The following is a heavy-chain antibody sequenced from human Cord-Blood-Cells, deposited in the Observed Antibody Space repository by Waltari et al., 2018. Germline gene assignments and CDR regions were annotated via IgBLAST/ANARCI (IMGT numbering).Heavy chain of an antibody. J-gene: IGHJ3*02. CDR1: GGXXXXXX. D-gene: IGHD2-2*01. CDR2: IIPIFGTA. Sequence: QVQLVQSGAEVKKPGSSVKVSCKASGGXXXXXXXXXXXXXXXXGGEWMGGIIPIFGTANYAQKFQGRVTITADESTITAYMELSSLRSEDTAVYYCASGGYCSSTSCYDAFDIWGQGTMVTVSS. CDR3: ASGGYCSSTSCYDAFDI. V-gene: IGHV1-69*01.